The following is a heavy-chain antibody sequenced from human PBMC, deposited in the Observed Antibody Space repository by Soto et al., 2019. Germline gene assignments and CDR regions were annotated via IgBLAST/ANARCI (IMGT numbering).Heavy chain of an antibody. CDR1: GFTFSSYG. Sequence: GGSLRLSCAASGFTFSSYGMHWVRQAPGKGLEWVAVISYDGSNKYYADSVKGRFTISRDNSKNTLYLQMNSLRAEDTAVYYCAKAGSLYQLLYYYYGMDVWGQGTTVTVSS. V-gene: IGHV3-30*18. J-gene: IGHJ6*02. D-gene: IGHD2-2*01. CDR3: AKAGSLYQLLYYYYGMDV. CDR2: ISYDGSNK.